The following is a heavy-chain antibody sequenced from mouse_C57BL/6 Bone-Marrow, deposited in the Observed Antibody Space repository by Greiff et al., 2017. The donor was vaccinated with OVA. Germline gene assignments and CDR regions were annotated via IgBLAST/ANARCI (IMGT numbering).Heavy chain of an antibody. D-gene: IGHD2-9*01. V-gene: IGHV1-15*01. J-gene: IGHJ4*01. CDR1: GYTFTDYE. Sequence: QVQLQQSGAELVRPGASVTLSCKASGYTFTDYEMHWVKQTPVHGLEWIGAIDPETGGTAYNQKFKGKAILTADKSSSTAYMELRSLTSGDSAVYYCTDTYYGYDEYAMDYWGRGTSVTVSA. CDR2: IDPETGGT. CDR3: TDTYYGYDEYAMDY.